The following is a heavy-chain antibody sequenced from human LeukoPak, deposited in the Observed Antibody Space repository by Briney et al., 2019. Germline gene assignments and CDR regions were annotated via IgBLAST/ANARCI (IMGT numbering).Heavy chain of an antibody. Sequence: GGSLRLSCSASGFRFINYAMYWVRHAPGEGLEWVAKIKKGGSEKYYVDSVKGRFTISRDNAKNSLYLQMNSLRAEDTAVYYCARDFGLRCSGGTCYSVYYYGMDVWGKGTTVTVSS. CDR3: ARDFGLRCSGGTCYSVYYYGMDV. V-gene: IGHV3-7*03. J-gene: IGHJ6*04. CDR1: GFRFINYA. D-gene: IGHD2-15*01. CDR2: IKKGGSEK.